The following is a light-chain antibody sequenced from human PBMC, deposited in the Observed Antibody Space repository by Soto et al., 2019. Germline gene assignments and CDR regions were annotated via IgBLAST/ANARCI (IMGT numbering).Light chain of an antibody. J-gene: IGKJ4*01. CDR2: ATS. CDR3: QKYNSAPLT. V-gene: IGKV1-27*01. CDR1: QGIAPY. Sequence: DVQMTQSPSSLSASVGDRVTITCRASQGIAPYLAWFQQKPGKVPKLLIYATSTLQSGVPSRFSGSGSGTYFTLTISSLQPEDVATYYCQKYNSAPLTFGGGTKVEIK.